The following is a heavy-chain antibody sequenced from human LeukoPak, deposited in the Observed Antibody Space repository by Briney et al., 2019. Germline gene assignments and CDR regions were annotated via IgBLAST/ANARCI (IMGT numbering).Heavy chain of an antibody. CDR2: IYYSGST. V-gene: IGHV4-39*01. CDR3: ARHKGARVPSYFDY. J-gene: IGHJ4*02. D-gene: IGHD3-10*01. CDR1: DGSISSRSYY. Sequence: PSETLSLTCTVSDGSISSRSYYWDWIRQTPGKGLEWIGSIYYSGSTYYNPSLKSRVTISVDTSKNQFSLKLSSVTAADTAVYYCARHKGARVPSYFDYWGQGTLVTASS.